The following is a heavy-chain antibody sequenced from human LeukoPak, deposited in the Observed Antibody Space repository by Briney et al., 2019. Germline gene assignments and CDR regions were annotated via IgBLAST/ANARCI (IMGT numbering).Heavy chain of an antibody. Sequence: SVKVSCKASGYTFTYRYLHWVRQAPGQALEWMGWITPFNGNTNYAQKFQDRVTITRDRSMSTAYMELSSLISEDTAMYYCAIARPNYYYYYGMDVWGQGTTVTVSS. CDR1: GYTFTYRY. J-gene: IGHJ6*01. CDR3: AIARPNYYYYYGMDV. CDR2: ITPFNGNT. V-gene: IGHV1-45*02.